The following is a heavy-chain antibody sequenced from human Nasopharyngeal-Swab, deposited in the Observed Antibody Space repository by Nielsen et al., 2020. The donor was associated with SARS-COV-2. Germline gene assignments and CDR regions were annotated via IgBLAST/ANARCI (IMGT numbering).Heavy chain of an antibody. V-gene: IGHV3-21*01. CDR2: ISSSSSYI. CDR1: GFTFNNYN. CDR3: ARDGLDYDFWSAYFMDV. Sequence: GGSLRLSCAASGFTFNNYNFNWVRQAPGKGLEWVSSISSSSSYIYYADSVKGRFTISRDNAKNSLSLQMNSLRAEDTAVYYCARDGLDYDFWSAYFMDVWGQGTTVIVSS. D-gene: IGHD3-3*01. J-gene: IGHJ6*02.